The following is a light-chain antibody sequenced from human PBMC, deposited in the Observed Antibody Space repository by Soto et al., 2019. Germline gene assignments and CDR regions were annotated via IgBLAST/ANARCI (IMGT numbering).Light chain of an antibody. Sequence: EIVLTQSPGTLSLSPGERATLSCRASQSVSSSYLAWYQQKPGQAPRLLIYGASSRATGLPDRFSGSGSGKDFTLTISRLEPEDVAVYYCQQYGSSGTFGQVTKLEIK. CDR1: QSVSSSY. V-gene: IGKV3-20*01. CDR2: GAS. J-gene: IGKJ1*01. CDR3: QQYGSSGT.